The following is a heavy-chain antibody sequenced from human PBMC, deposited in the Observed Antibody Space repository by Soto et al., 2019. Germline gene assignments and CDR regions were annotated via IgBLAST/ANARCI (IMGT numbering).Heavy chain of an antibody. Sequence: GGSLRLSCAASGFTFSSYGMHWVRQAPGKGLEWVAVIWYDGSNKYYADSVKGRFTISRDNSKNTLYLQMNSLRAEDTAVYYCARGIMVRGVITDYYYMDVWGKGTTVTVSS. J-gene: IGHJ6*03. D-gene: IGHD3-10*01. CDR3: ARGIMVRGVITDYYYMDV. CDR1: GFTFSSYG. V-gene: IGHV3-33*01. CDR2: IWYDGSNK.